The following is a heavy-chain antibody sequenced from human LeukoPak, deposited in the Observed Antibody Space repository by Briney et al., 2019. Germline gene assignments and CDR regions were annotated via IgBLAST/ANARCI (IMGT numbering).Heavy chain of an antibody. CDR1: GGSISSSSYY. D-gene: IGHD3-22*01. CDR2: IYYSGST. V-gene: IGHV4-61*05. CDR3: ARGPDNYYDTRPPFDY. Sequence: SETLSLTCTVSGGSISSSSYYWSWIRQPPGKGLEWIGYIYYSGSTNYNPSLKSRVTISVDTSKNQFSLKLSSVTAADTAVYYCARGPDNYYDTRPPFDYWGQGTLVTVSS. J-gene: IGHJ4*02.